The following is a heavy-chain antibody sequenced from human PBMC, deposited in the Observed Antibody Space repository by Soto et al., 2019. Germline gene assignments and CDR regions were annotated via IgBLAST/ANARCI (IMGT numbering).Heavy chain of an antibody. D-gene: IGHD6-13*01. J-gene: IGHJ5*02. V-gene: IGHV6-1*01. CDR1: GDSVSSNSAA. CDR2: TYYRSEWYN. CDR3: ARSIAAAATYNWFDR. Sequence: SQTLSLTCVISGDSVSSNSAAWNWIRQSPSRGLEWLGRTYYRSEWYNDYAVTVKSRITINPDTSRNQFSLHLNSVTPEDTAVYYCARSIAAAATYNWFDRWGQGTLVTVSS.